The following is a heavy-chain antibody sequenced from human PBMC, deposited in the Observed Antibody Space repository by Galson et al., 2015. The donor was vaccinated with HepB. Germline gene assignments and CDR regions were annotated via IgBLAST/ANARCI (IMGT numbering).Heavy chain of an antibody. J-gene: IGHJ6*02. Sequence: SVKVSCKASGYTLTELSMHWVRQAPGKGLEWMGGFDPEDGETIYAQKFQGRVTMTEDTSTDTAYMELSSLRSEDTAVYYCATAPTTVGLVGDYYYYGMDVGGQGTTVTVSS. D-gene: IGHD6-19*01. CDR3: ATAPTTVGLVGDYYYYGMDV. CDR2: FDPEDGET. CDR1: GYTLTELS. V-gene: IGHV1-24*01.